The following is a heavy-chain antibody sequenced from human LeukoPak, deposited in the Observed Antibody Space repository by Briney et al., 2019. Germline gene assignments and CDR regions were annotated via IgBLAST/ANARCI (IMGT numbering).Heavy chain of an antibody. Sequence: GASVKVSCKASGYTFTGYYMHWVRQAPGHGLEWMGWTSAYNGNTKYAQNVQGRVMMTTDTSTSTAYMELRSLRPDDTAVYFCARDRSFRSDFWSVTDAFDMWGPGTMVIVSS. CDR2: TSAYNGNT. D-gene: IGHD3-3*01. V-gene: IGHV1-18*04. CDR1: GYTFTGYY. CDR3: ARDRSFRSDFWSVTDAFDM. J-gene: IGHJ3*02.